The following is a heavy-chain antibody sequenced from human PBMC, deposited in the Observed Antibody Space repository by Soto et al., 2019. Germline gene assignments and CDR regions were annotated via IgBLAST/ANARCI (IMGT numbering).Heavy chain of an antibody. CDR1: GFTFSSYA. D-gene: IGHD1-1*01. CDR2: ISYDGSNK. CDR3: ARVTTVAY. V-gene: IGHV3-30*04. Sequence: GGSLRLSCAASGFTFSSYAMHWVRQAPGKGLEWVAVISYDGSNKYYADSVKGRFTISRDNSKNTLYLQMNSLRAEDTAVYYCARVTTVAYWGQGTLVTVSS. J-gene: IGHJ4*02.